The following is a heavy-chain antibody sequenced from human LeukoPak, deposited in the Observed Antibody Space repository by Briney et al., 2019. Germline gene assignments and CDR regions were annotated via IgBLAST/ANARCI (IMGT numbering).Heavy chain of an antibody. D-gene: IGHD3-10*01. CDR2: ISYDGSNK. CDR3: ARDPNYYGSGSPFY. CDR1: GFTFSSYS. V-gene: IGHV3-30-3*01. Sequence: PGGSLRLSCAASGFTFSSYSMHWVHQAPGKGLEWVAVISYDGSNKYYAVSVKGRFTISRDNSKNTLYLQMNSLRAEDTAVYYCARDPNYYGSGSPFYWGQGTLVTVSS. J-gene: IGHJ1*01.